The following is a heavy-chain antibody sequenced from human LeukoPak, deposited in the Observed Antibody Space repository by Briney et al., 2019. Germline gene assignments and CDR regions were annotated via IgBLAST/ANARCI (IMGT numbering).Heavy chain of an antibody. V-gene: IGHV1-2*02. D-gene: IGHD3-10*01. CDR1: GYTLTGYY. Sequence: GASVKVSCKASGYTLTGYYMHWVRQAPGQGLEWMGWINPNSGGTNYAQKFQGRVTMTRDTSISTAYMELSRLRSDDTAVYYCARGAAYYYGSGSYYNGPLDMDVWGKGTTVTISS. CDR2: INPNSGGT. J-gene: IGHJ6*03. CDR3: ARGAAYYYGSGSYYNGPLDMDV.